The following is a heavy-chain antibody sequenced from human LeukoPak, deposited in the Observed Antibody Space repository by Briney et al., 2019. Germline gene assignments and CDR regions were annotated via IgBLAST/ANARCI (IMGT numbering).Heavy chain of an antibody. V-gene: IGHV3-23*01. CDR3: AKDQKPDSGYDIDY. D-gene: IGHD5-12*01. J-gene: IGHJ4*02. Sequence: GGSLRLSCAASGFTISSYGMNWVRQSPRKGLEWVSVIFGSGDTTNYADSVKGRFTISRDRSKNTLYLEMHSLRADDTAVYYCAKDQKPDSGYDIDYWGQGTLVIVSS. CDR1: GFTISSYG. CDR2: IFGSGDTT.